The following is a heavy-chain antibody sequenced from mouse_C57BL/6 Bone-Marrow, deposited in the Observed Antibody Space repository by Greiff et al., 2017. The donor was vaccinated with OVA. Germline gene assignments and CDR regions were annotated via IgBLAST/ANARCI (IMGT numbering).Heavy chain of an antibody. V-gene: IGHV1-82*01. J-gene: IGHJ4*01. CDR1: GYAFSSSW. CDR2: IYPGDGDT. Sequence: VKLQESGPELVKPGASVKISCKASGYAFSSSWMNWVKQRPGKGLEWIGRIYPGDGDTNYNGKFKGKATLTADKSSSTAYMQLSSLTSEDSAVYFCLLLRAMDYWGQGTSVTVSS. D-gene: IGHD1-1*01. CDR3: LLLRAMDY.